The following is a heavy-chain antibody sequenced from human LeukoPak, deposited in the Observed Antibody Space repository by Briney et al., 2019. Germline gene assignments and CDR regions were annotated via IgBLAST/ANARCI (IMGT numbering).Heavy chain of an antibody. D-gene: IGHD3-22*01. Sequence: SETLSLTCTVSGGSISTYYWSWIRQPPGKGLEWIGYIYHSGSTNYNPSLKSRVTISVDTSKNQFSLKLSSVTAADTAVYYCARYNDDSSGYYYHDAFDIWGQGTMVTVSS. CDR2: IYHSGST. CDR1: GGSISTYY. J-gene: IGHJ3*02. CDR3: ARYNDDSSGYYYHDAFDI. V-gene: IGHV4-59*12.